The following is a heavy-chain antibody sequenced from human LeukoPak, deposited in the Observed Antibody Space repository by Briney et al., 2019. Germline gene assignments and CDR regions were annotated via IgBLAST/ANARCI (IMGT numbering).Heavy chain of an antibody. CDR3: ARGYCNAGSCSFDP. D-gene: IGHD2-15*01. CDR1: GGSISSSSYY. V-gene: IGHV4-39*01. Sequence: SETLSLTCTVSGGSISSSSYYWGWIRQPPGKGLEWIGSIYYSGSTYYNPSLKSRVTISVDTSKNQFSLKLSSVTAADTAVYYRARGYCNAGSCSFDPWGQGTLVSVSS. CDR2: IYYSGST. J-gene: IGHJ5*02.